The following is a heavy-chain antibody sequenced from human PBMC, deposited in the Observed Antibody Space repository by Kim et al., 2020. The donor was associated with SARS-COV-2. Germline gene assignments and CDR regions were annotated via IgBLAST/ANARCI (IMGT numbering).Heavy chain of an antibody. CDR3: ASDSNSMSFDI. CDR1: GFTFSSYE. J-gene: IGHJ3*02. Sequence: GGSLRLSCAASGFTFSSYEMNWVRQAPGKGLEWVSYISSSGSTIYYADSVKGRFTISRDNAKNSLYLQMNSLRAEDTAVYYCASDSNSMSFDIWGQGTMVTVSS. V-gene: IGHV3-48*03. D-gene: IGHD6-6*01. CDR2: ISSSGSTI.